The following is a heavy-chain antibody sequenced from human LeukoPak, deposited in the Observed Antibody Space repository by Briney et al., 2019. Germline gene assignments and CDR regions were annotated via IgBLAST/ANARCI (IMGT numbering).Heavy chain of an antibody. CDR2: IRYDGSNK. D-gene: IGHD3-3*01. CDR1: GFTFSSYG. CDR3: RSGGTGGV. Sequence: PGGSLRLSCAASGFTFSSYGMHWVRQAPGKGLEWVAFIRYDGSNKYYADSVKGRFTISRDNSKNSLYLQMNSLRAEDTAVYCARSGGTGGVWGQGTLVTVSS. J-gene: IGHJ4*02. V-gene: IGHV3-30*02.